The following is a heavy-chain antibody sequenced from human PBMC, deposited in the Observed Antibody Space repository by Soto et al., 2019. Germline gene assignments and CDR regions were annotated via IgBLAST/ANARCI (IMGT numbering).Heavy chain of an antibody. D-gene: IGHD3-9*01. CDR1: GFTFSSYS. Sequence: GGSLRLSCAASGFTFSSYSMNWVRQAPGKGLEWVSSISSSSSYIYYADSVKGRFTISRDNAKNSLYLQMNSLRAEDTAVYYCARDLGYVLRYFDWLNYYYYYGMDVWGQGTTVTVSS. CDR2: ISSSSSYI. J-gene: IGHJ6*02. CDR3: ARDLGYVLRYFDWLNYYYYYGMDV. V-gene: IGHV3-21*01.